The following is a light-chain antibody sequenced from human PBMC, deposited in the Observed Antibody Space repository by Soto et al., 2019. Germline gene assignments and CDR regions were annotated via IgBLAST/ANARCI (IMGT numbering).Light chain of an antibody. V-gene: IGKV1-5*01. CDR2: HAS. J-gene: IGKJ4*01. Sequence: DIHVTQSPSTLSASVGDRVTITCRASQSVSSWLAWYQQKPGKAPKLLIYHASSLESGVPSRLSGSGSGTEFTLTISSLQPDDFASYHCQQYNTYFLTFCGGTNVEIK. CDR3: QQYNTYFLT. CDR1: QSVSSW.